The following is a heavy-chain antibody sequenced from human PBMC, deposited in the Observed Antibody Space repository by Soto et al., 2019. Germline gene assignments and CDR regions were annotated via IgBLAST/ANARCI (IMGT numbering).Heavy chain of an antibody. D-gene: IGHD3-3*01. Sequence: SETLSLTCAVYGAPFSGDYWTWIRQPPGKGLEWIGEINHTGSTKYNPSLKSRVTISLDTSKNQFSLSLRSVTAADTAVYYCARGREIFGAVTPFEYWGQGTQVTVSS. V-gene: IGHV4-34*01. CDR1: GAPFSGDY. J-gene: IGHJ4*02. CDR2: INHTGST. CDR3: ARGREIFGAVTPFEY.